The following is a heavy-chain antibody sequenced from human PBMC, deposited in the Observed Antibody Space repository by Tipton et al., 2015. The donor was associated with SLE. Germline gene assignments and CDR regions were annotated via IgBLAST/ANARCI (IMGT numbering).Heavy chain of an antibody. D-gene: IGHD3-10*01. CDR3: ARDRVLDGSGSYYTDYYYGMDV. Sequence: TLSLTCTVSGGSISSGGYYWSWIRQHPGKGLEWIGYIYYSGSTYYNPSLKSRVTISVDTSKNQFSLKLSSVTAADTAVYYCARDRVLDGSGSYYTDYYYGMDVWGQGTTVTVSS. V-gene: IGHV4-31*03. CDR1: GGSISSGGYY. CDR2: IYYSGST. J-gene: IGHJ6*02.